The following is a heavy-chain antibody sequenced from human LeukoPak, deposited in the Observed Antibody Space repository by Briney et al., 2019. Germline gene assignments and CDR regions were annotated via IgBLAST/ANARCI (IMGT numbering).Heavy chain of an antibody. CDR2: ISSSSSTI. D-gene: IGHD3-16*01. CDR1: RFTFSSYS. V-gene: IGHV3-48*01. Sequence: PGGSLRLSCAASRFTFSSYSMNWVRQAPGKGLEWVSYISSSSSTIYYADSVKGRFTISRDNAKNSLYLQMNSLRVEDTAVYYCARDLLGYALDYWGQGTLVTVSS. J-gene: IGHJ4*02. CDR3: ARDLLGYALDY.